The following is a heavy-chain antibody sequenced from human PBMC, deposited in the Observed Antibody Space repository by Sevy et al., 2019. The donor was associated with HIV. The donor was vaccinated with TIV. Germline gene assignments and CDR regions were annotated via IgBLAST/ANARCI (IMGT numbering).Heavy chain of an antibody. V-gene: IGHV5-51*01. CDR2: IYPGDSDT. CDR3: ARQGGLDYFDY. Sequence: GESLKISCEASGYSFAPYWIGWVRQMPGQGLEWMGIIYPGDSDTGDSPSFQGQVTISIDKSISTAYLQWSSLKASDTGIYYCARQGGLDYFDYWGQGTLVTDSS. D-gene: IGHD3-16*01. CDR1: GYSFAPYW. J-gene: IGHJ4*02.